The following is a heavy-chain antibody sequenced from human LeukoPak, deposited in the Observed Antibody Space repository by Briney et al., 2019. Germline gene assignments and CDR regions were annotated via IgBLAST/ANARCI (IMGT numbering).Heavy chain of an antibody. V-gene: IGHV3-23*01. CDR3: AKDCLRRKAAAGTDYFDY. J-gene: IGHJ4*02. CDR2: ISGSGGST. D-gene: IGHD6-13*01. CDR1: GFTFSSYA. Sequence: GGSLRLSCAASGFTFSSYAMSWVRQAPGKELEWVSAISGSGGSTYYADSVKGRFTISRDNSKNTLYLQMNSLRAEDTAVYYCAKDCLRRKAAAGTDYFDYWGQGTLVTVSS.